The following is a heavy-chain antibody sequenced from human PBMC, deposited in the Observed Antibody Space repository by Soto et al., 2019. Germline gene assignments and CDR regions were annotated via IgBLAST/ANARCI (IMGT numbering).Heavy chain of an antibody. CDR2: ISGSGGST. V-gene: IGHV3-23*01. CDR1: GFTFSSYA. Sequence: GGSLRLSCAASGFTFSSYAMSWVRQAPGKGLEWVSAISGSGGSTYYADSVKGRFTISRDNSKNTLYLQMNSLRAEDTAVYYCATTISSSWYQPDYWGQGTLVTVSS. J-gene: IGHJ4*02. CDR3: ATTISSSWYQPDY. D-gene: IGHD6-13*01.